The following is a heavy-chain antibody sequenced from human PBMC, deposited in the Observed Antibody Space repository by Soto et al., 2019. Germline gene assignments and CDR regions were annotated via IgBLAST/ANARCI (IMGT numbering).Heavy chain of an antibody. CDR1: GGSISSSRDH. CDR2: IFYSGST. Sequence: QLQLQESGPGLVKPSETLSLTCTVSGGSISSSRDHWGWIRQPPGKGLEWIGSIFYSGSTYYNPSLRSRVTISVDSSKNQFSLRLSSVTAADTAVYYCARIQNFYYYYMDVWGKGTTVTVSS. J-gene: IGHJ6*03. CDR3: ARIQNFYYYYMDV. V-gene: IGHV4-39*01.